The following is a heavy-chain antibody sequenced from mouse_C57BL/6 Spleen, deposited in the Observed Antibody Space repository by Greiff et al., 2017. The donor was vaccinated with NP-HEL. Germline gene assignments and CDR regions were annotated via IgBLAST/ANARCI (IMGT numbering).Heavy chain of an antibody. Sequence: VQLQESGAELARPGASVKMSCKASGYTFTSYTMHWVKQRPGQGLEWIGYINPSSGYTKYNQKFKDKATLTADKSSSTAYMQLSSLTSEDSAVYYCARSRITTVVATDWYFDVWGTGTTVTVSS. CDR2: INPSSGYT. CDR1: GYTFTSYT. D-gene: IGHD1-1*01. CDR3: ARSRITTVVATDWYFDV. V-gene: IGHV1-4*01. J-gene: IGHJ1*03.